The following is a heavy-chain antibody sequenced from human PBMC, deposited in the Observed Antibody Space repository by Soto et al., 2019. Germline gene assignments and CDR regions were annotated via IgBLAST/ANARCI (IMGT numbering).Heavy chain of an antibody. CDR1: GNTFTSYD. CDR2: INPNSGNI. V-gene: IGHV1-8*01. CDR3: ARGRASGSYYLLDY. J-gene: IGHJ4*02. D-gene: IGHD3-10*01. Sequence: VKVSCKASGNTFTSYDINWVRQATGHGLEWMGWINPNSGNIGYAQKFQGRVTMTRDTAIRTAYMEVSRLRSDDTAVYYCARGRASGSYYLLDYWGQGTLVTVSS.